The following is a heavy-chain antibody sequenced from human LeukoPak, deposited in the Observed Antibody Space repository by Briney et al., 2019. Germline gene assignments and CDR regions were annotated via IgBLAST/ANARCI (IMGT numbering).Heavy chain of an antibody. J-gene: IGHJ4*02. D-gene: IGHD5-12*01. Sequence: GESLKISCKGSGYSFTSYWIGWVRQMPEKGLEWMGIIYPGDSDTRYSPSFQGQVTISADKSNSTAYLQWSSLKASDTAMYYCARPPRYSGYDSPYYFDYWGQGTLVTVSS. CDR1: GYSFTSYW. CDR2: IYPGDSDT. CDR3: ARPPRYSGYDSPYYFDY. V-gene: IGHV5-51*01.